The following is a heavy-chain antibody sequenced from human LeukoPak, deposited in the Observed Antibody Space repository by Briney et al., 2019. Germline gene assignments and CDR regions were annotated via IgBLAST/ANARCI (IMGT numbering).Heavy chain of an antibody. Sequence: PSETLSLTCTVSGGSISSYYWSWIRQPPGKGLEWIGYIYYSGSTNYNPSLKSRVTISVDTSKNLFSLKLSSVTAADTAVYYCASRDTYGLEQGFDYWGQGTLVTVSS. CDR1: GGSISSYY. CDR3: ASRDTYGLEQGFDY. J-gene: IGHJ4*02. V-gene: IGHV4-59*01. D-gene: IGHD5-18*01. CDR2: IYYSGST.